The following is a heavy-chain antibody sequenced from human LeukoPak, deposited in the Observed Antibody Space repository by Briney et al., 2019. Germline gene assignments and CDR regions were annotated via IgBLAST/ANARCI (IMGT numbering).Heavy chain of an antibody. CDR3: ARSQSQSGSYRYYFTY. Sequence: SETLSLTCSVSGVSVGSAGYYCTWIRPPPGKGLEWIGYMYYSGNSNYNPFLKSRVTMSLDPSKNRFSLKLSSVTAADTAVYYCARSQSQSGSYRYYFTYWGQGTLVTVSS. CDR2: MYYSGNS. D-gene: IGHD1-26*01. CDR1: GVSVGSAGYY. J-gene: IGHJ4*02. V-gene: IGHV4-61*08.